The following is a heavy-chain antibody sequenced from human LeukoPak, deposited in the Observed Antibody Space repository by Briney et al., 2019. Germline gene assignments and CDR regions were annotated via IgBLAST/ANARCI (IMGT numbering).Heavy chain of an antibody. V-gene: IGHV4-59*08. CDR3: ARRGIAAAGYDY. CDR2: IYYSGTT. CDR1: GGSISSYY. D-gene: IGHD6-13*01. Sequence: PSETLSLTCTVSGGSISSYYWSWIRQPPGKGLEWIGYIYYSGTTNYNPSLKSRVTILVDTSKNQFSLNLSSVAAADTAVYYCARRGIAAAGYDYWGQGTLVTVSS. J-gene: IGHJ4*02.